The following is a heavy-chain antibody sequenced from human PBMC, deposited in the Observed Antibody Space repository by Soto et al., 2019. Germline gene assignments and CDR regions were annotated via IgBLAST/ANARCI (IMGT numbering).Heavy chain of an antibody. D-gene: IGHD3-10*01. CDR2: LDGAGGST. Sequence: VGSLRLSCLASGFTFSDFAMTWVRHVPGRGLEWVASLDGAGGSTYYAESVRGRFSISRGNSQNTLFLQMKRLTVGDTAIYYCAAPRDEYGSGVSWFTYGMDIWGQGTTVTVSS. J-gene: IGHJ6*02. CDR1: GFTFSDFA. CDR3: AAPRDEYGSGVSWFTYGMDI. V-gene: IGHV3-23*01.